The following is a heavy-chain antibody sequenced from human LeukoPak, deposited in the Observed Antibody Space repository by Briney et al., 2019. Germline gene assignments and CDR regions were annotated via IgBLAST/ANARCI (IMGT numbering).Heavy chain of an antibody. D-gene: IGHD3-16*02. CDR1: GYSFTSYW. CDR2: IYPGDSDI. CDR3: ARLARLGELSPSDYYYMDV. V-gene: IGHV5-51*01. Sequence: GESLKISCKGSGYSFTSYWIGWVRQMPGKGLDWMGIIYPGDSDIRYSPSFQGQVTISADKSISTAYLQWSSLKASDTAMYYCARLARLGELSPSDYYYMDVWGKGTTVTISS. J-gene: IGHJ6*03.